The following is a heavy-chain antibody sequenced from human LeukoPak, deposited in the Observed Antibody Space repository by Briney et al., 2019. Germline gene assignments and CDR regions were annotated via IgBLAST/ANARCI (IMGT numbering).Heavy chain of an antibody. CDR2: TYYRSKWYN. V-gene: IGHV6-1*01. J-gene: IGHJ4*02. D-gene: IGHD1-26*01. CDR1: GDSVSSNSAA. CDR3: ARTGRLSGSYSYFDY. Sequence: SQTLSLTCAISGDSVSSNSAAWCWIRPSPSRGLEWRGRTYYRSKWYNDYAVSVKSRITINPDTSKNQFSLQLNSVTPEDTAAYYCARTGRLSGSYSYFDYWGQGTLVTVSS.